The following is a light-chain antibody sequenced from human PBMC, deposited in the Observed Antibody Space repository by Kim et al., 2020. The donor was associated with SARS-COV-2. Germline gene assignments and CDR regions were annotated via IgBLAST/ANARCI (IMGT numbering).Light chain of an antibody. Sequence: ASVGDRVTITCRAGQTINNYLNWYQHKPGKAPELLISGASSLRAGVPSRFSGSASGTYFTLTINGLQPEDFATYYCQQNYGSPLTFGGGTKVEIK. J-gene: IGKJ4*01. V-gene: IGKV1-39*01. CDR3: QQNYGSPLT. CDR1: QTINNY. CDR2: GAS.